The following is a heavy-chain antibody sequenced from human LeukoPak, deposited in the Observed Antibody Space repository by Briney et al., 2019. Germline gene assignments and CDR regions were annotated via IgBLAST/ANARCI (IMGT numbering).Heavy chain of an antibody. J-gene: IGHJ4*02. Sequence: GASVKVSCKASGYTFTGYYMHWVRQAPRQGLEWMGWINPNSGGTNYAQKFQGRDTMTRDTSISTAYMELSRLRSDDTAVYYCARDGCSGWCSGYDYWGQGTLVTVSS. CDR3: ARDGCSGWCSGYDY. V-gene: IGHV1-2*02. D-gene: IGHD6-19*01. CDR1: GYTFTGYY. CDR2: INPNSGGT.